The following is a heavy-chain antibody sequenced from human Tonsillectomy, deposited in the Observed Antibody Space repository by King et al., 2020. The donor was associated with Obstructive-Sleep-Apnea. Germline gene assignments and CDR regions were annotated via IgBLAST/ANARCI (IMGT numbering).Heavy chain of an antibody. V-gene: IGHV3-11*01. J-gene: IGHJ4*02. D-gene: IGHD5-24*01. Sequence: VQRVQSGGGLGKTGGALRLSCAASVVTFSDYYMSSSCQAPEKGLQWGSYISGSGSTIYSADSVKGRFTISRDNAKNSLYLQMNSLRAEDTAVYYCARDEATVDYWGQGTLVTVSS. CDR1: VVTFSDYY. CDR2: ISGSGSTI. CDR3: ARDEATVDY.